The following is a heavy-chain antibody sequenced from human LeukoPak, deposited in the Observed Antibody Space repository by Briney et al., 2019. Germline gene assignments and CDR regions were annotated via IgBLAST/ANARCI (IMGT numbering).Heavy chain of an antibody. J-gene: IGHJ4*02. D-gene: IGHD4-17*01. CDR2: INHSGST. CDR3: ARFYGLGYFDY. Sequence: SETLSLTCAVYGGSFSGYYWSWIRQPPGKGLEWIGEINHSGSTNYNPSLKSRVTISVDTSKNQFYLKLSSVTAADTAVYYCARFYGLGYFDYWGQGTLVTVSS. V-gene: IGHV4-34*01. CDR1: GGSFSGYY.